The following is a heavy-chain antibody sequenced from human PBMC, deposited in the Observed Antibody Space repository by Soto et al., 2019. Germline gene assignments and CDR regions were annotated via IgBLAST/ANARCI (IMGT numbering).Heavy chain of an antibody. Sequence: ASVKVCCKASGFTFTSSAMQWVRQARGQRLEWIGWIIVGSGNTNYAQKFQERVTITRDMSTSTAYMELSSLRSEDTAVYYCAADSYMGVAAPGGMDVWGQGTTVTVSS. CDR1: GFTFTSSA. CDR3: AADSYMGVAAPGGMDV. D-gene: IGHD3-3*01. V-gene: IGHV1-58*02. CDR2: IIVGSGNT. J-gene: IGHJ6*02.